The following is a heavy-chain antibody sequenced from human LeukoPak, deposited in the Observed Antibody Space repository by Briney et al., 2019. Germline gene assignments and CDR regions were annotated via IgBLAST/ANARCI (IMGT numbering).Heavy chain of an antibody. J-gene: IGHJ4*02. Sequence: PGGSLRLSCAASRFTFSSDIMTWVRQAPGKGLEWVSSISPSATETHYADSVKGRFTISRDNSKKTLYLQMNSLGPEDTAVYYCASPLDGYDFWSGYPPLDYWGQGTLVTVSS. D-gene: IGHD3-3*01. V-gene: IGHV3-23*01. CDR3: ASPLDGYDFWSGYPPLDY. CDR2: ISPSATET. CDR1: RFTFSSDI.